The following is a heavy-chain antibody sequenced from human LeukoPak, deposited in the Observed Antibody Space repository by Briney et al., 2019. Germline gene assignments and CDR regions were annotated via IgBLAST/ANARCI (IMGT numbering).Heavy chain of an antibody. D-gene: IGHD3-22*01. CDR1: GGSISSYY. V-gene: IGHV4-59*08. CDR2: IYYSGST. J-gene: IGHJ4*02. CDR3: ARHGYYDSSGYLSKAHFNFDY. Sequence: SETLSLTCTVSGGSISSYYWSWIRQPPGKGLEWIGYIYYSGSTNYNPSLKSRVTISVDTSKNQFSLKLSSVTAADTAVYYCARHGYYDSSGYLSKAHFNFDYWGQGTLVTVSS.